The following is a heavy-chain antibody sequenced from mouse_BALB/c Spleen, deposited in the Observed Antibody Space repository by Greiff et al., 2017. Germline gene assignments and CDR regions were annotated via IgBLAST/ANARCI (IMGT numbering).Heavy chain of an antibody. CDR2: ISYDGSN. Sequence: EVKLQESGPGLVKPSQSLSLTCSVTGYSITSGYYWNWIRQFPGNKLEWMGYISYDGSNNYNPSLKNRISITRDTSKNQFFLKLNSVTTEDTATYYCARDPYYYGSDYWGQGTTLTVSS. J-gene: IGHJ2*01. CDR3: ARDPYYYGSDY. CDR1: GYSITSGYY. V-gene: IGHV3-6*02. D-gene: IGHD1-1*01.